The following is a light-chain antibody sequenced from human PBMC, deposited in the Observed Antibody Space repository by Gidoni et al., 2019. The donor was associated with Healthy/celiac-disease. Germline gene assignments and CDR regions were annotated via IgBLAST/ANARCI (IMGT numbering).Light chain of an antibody. CDR2: GAS. J-gene: IGKJ4*01. CDR3: QQYNNWPLT. CDR1: PSVSSN. V-gene: IGKV3-15*01. Sequence: IVMTQPPATLSVSPGERATLSCSASPSVSSNLAWYQQKPGQAPRLLIYGASTRATGIPARFSGSGSGTEFTLTISRLQSEDFAVYYCQQYNNWPLTFGGGTKVEIK.